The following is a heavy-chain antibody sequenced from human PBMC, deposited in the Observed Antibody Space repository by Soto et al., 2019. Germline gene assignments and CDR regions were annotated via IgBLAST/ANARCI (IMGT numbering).Heavy chain of an antibody. CDR2: ISYDGSNK. J-gene: IGHJ6*02. V-gene: IGHV3-30-3*01. CDR3: ARDSVTTDYYYGMDV. Sequence: QVQLVESGGGVVQPGRSLRLSCAASGFTFSSYAMHWVRQAPGKGLEWVAVISYDGSNKYYADSVKGRFTISRDNSKNTLYLQMNSLRAEDTAVYYCARDSVTTDYYYGMDVWGQGTTVTVSS. CDR1: GFTFSSYA. D-gene: IGHD4-4*01.